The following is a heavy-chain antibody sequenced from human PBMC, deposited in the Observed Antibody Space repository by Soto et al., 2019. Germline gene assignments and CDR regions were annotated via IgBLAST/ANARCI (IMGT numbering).Heavy chain of an antibody. V-gene: IGHV6-1*01. D-gene: IGHD6-19*01. Sequence: SQTLSLTCAISRDSVSSISAAWNWIRQSPSRGLEWLGRTYYRSKWYNEYEVSVRSRIAINPDTSRNQFSLQLDSVTPEDTAVYYCARTSGYFDSWGQGSLVTVSS. CDR1: RDSVSSISAA. J-gene: IGHJ4*02. CDR3: ARTSGYFDS. CDR2: TYYRSKWYN.